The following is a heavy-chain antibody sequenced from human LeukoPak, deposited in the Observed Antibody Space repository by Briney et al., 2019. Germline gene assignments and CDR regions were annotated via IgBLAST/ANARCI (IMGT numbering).Heavy chain of an antibody. D-gene: IGHD1-1*01. CDR2: IATSGSTT. Sequence: PGGSLRLSCAASGFTFSDYYMNWIRQAPGKGLEWVSYIATSGSTTWYADSVKGRFTISRDDAKNSLYLQMSSLRAEDTAMYYCVRVTTGAAEWGQGTLVTVSS. V-gene: IGHV3-11*01. CDR1: GFTFSDYY. J-gene: IGHJ4*02. CDR3: VRVTTGAAE.